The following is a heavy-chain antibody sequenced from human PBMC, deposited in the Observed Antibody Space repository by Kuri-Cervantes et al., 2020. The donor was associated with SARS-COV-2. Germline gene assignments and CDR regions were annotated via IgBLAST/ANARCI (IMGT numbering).Heavy chain of an antibody. CDR2: IYYSGST. Sequence: ESLKISCTVSGGSISSSSYYWGWIRQPPGKGLEWIGSIYYSGSTYYNPSLKSRVTISVDTSKNQFSLKLRSVTAADTAVYYCAREDGDYSSHFDYWGQGTLVTVSS. D-gene: IGHD4-17*01. J-gene: IGHJ4*02. V-gene: IGHV4-39*07. CDR3: AREDGDYSSHFDY. CDR1: GGSISSSSYY.